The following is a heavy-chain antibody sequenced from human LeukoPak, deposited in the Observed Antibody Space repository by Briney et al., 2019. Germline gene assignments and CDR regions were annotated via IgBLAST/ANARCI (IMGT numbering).Heavy chain of an antibody. D-gene: IGHD6-19*01. V-gene: IGHV4-34*01. Sequence: SETLSLTCAVYGGSFSGYYWSWIRQPPGKWLEWIGEINHSGSTNYNPSLKSRVTISVDTSKNQFSLKLISVTAADTAVYYCARAPRSRYSSGWYSGNNWFDPWGQGTLVTVSS. CDR1: GGSFSGYY. CDR3: ARAPRSRYSSGWYSGNNWFDP. CDR2: INHSGST. J-gene: IGHJ5*02.